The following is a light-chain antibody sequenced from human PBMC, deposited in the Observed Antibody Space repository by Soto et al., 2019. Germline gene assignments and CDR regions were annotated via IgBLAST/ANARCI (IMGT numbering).Light chain of an antibody. V-gene: IGLV1-44*01. CDR3: AAWDDSLNGSG. CDR2: SNN. Sequence: QSVLTQPPSASGTPGQRVTIYCSGSSSNIGSNTVNWYQQLPGTAPKLLIYSNNQRPSGVPDRFSGSKSGTSASLAISGLQSEDEADYYCAAWDDSLNGSGFGGGTKLTVL. CDR1: SSNIGSNT. J-gene: IGLJ2*01.